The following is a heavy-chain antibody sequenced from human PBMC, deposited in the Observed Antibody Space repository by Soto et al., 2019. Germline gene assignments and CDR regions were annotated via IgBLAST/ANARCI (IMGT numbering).Heavy chain of an antibody. D-gene: IGHD3-3*01. V-gene: IGHV3-9*01. Sequence: GGSLRLSCAASGFTFDDYAMHWVRQAPGKGLEWVSGISWNSGSIGYADSVKGRFTISRDNAKNSLYLQMNSLRAEDTALYYCAKDIAGSSGFWSGHTNWRYFDYWGQGTLVTVSS. J-gene: IGHJ4*02. CDR1: GFTFDDYA. CDR3: AKDIAGSSGFWSGHTNWRYFDY. CDR2: ISWNSGSI.